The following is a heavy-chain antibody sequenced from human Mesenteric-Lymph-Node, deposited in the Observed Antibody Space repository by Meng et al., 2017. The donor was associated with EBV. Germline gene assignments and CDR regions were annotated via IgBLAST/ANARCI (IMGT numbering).Heavy chain of an antibody. J-gene: IGHJ4*02. V-gene: IGHV4-30-4*01. CDR2: IYYSGNT. CDR3: ARLIYSGNNYPTVFDY. CDR1: AIGSANS. Sequence: GQREGSGPGLVKPSETRSLPCTFSAIGSANSWSWIRQPPGKGLEWVGYIYYSGNTYYNPSLKSRLTMSIDTSKGQFSLKLASVTAADTAVYYCARLIYSGNNYPTVFDYWGQGTLVTVSS. D-gene: IGHD5-12*01.